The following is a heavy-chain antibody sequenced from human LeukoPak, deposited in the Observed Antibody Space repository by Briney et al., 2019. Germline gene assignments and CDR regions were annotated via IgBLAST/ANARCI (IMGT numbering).Heavy chain of an antibody. CDR2: ISHSGAT. D-gene: IGHD6-13*01. V-gene: IGHV4-38-2*01. J-gene: IGHJ4*02. Sequence: SETLSLTCSVSGFSISSNHYWAWTRQPPGKGLVGIASISHSGATFYNSSLKSRVTISVDTSKNQFSLAVTTLTAAGTSVYYCSRSQSISAVAVWGQGTLVTVSS. CDR1: GFSISSNHY. CDR3: SRSQSISAVAV.